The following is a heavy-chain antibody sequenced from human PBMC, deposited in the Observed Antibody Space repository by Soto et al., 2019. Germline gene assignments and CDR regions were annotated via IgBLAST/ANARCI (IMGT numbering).Heavy chain of an antibody. CDR1: GFTFSSYA. J-gene: IGHJ4*02. CDR3: AKEGRTRGGGYFDF. CDR2: ISGGGST. Sequence: EVQLLESGGGLVQPGGSLRLSCAASGFTFSSYAMSWVRQAPGKGLAWVSAISGGGSTYYADSVKGRFTISIDNSKNTLYLQMNSLRAEDTAVYYCAKEGRTRGGGYFDFWGQGTLVTVSS. D-gene: IGHD3-10*01. V-gene: IGHV3-23*01.